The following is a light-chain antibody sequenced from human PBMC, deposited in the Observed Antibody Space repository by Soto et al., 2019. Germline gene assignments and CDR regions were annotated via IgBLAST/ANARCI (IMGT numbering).Light chain of an antibody. Sequence: QSVLTQRPSVSAAPGQKVTISCSGSSSNIGNNYVSWYQQLPGTAPKLLIYDNNKRPSGIPDRFSGSKSGTSATLGITGLQTGDEADYYCGTWDSSLSAEVVFGGGTKLTVL. CDR2: DNN. V-gene: IGLV1-51*01. CDR3: GTWDSSLSAEVV. CDR1: SSNIGNNY. J-gene: IGLJ2*01.